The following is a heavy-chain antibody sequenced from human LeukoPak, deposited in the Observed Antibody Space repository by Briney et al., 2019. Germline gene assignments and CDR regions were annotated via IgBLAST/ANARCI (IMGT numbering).Heavy chain of an antibody. CDR1: GGSMFSYY. J-gene: IGHJ2*01. D-gene: IGHD3-22*01. CDR2: IYSNGIT. CDR3: ARRAYYDSSGYHPTSGYFDL. Sequence: SETLSLTCSVSGGSMFSYYWNWIRQPPGKGLEWIGYIYSNGITKYSPSLRSRGTISFATSRNRFSLRLTSVTAADTAIYYCARRAYYDSSGYHPTSGYFDLWGRGTLVTVSS. V-gene: IGHV4-4*08.